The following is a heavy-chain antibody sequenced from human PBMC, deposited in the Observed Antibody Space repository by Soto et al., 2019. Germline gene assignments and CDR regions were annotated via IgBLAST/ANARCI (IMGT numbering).Heavy chain of an antibody. CDR1: GDSVSSNSAA. D-gene: IGHD1-20*01. V-gene: IGHV6-1*01. Sequence: SQTLSLTCAISGDSVSSNSAAWNWIRQSPSRGLEWLGRTYYRSKWYNDYAVSVKSRITINPDTSKNQFSLQLNSVTPEDTAVYYCARTSRITGTKNYGMDVWGQGTTVTVSS. CDR2: TYYRSKWYN. J-gene: IGHJ6*02. CDR3: ARTSRITGTKNYGMDV.